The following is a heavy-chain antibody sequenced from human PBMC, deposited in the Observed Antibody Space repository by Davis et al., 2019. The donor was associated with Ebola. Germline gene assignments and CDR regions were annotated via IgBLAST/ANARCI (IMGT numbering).Heavy chain of an antibody. Sequence: GGSLRLFCAASGFTFSRYSMNWVRQAPGKGLEWVSSISSSSSYIYYADSVKGRFTISRDNAKNSLYLQMNSLRAEDTAVYYCARKTDYSSAEDAFDIWGQGTMVTVSS. V-gene: IGHV3-21*01. J-gene: IGHJ3*02. CDR3: ARKTDYSSAEDAFDI. D-gene: IGHD6-19*01. CDR1: GFTFSRYS. CDR2: ISSSSSYI.